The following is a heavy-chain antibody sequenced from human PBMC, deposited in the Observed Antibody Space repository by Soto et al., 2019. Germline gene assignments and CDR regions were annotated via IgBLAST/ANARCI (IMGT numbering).Heavy chain of an antibody. CDR3: ARGEQYSGRIFDY. J-gene: IGHJ4*01. D-gene: IGHD1-26*01. V-gene: IGHV6-1*01. Sequence: SQTLSLTCAITWDSVSSNRAVWSWVRQSPSRGLEWLGRTYYRSKWYYEYAVSVRGRITINPDTSKNQYSLQLNSVTPEDTAVYFCARGEQYSGRIFDYWGQRTLFTVSS. CDR1: WDSVSSNRAV. CDR2: TYYRSKWYY.